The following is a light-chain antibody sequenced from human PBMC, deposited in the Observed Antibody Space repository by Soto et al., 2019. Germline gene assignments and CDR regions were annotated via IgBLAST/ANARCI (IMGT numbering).Light chain of an antibody. V-gene: IGKV1-27*01. CDR2: GAS. Sequence: DIQMNQSPSSLSAYLGDRVTITCRASQGISNYLAWYQQKPGRLPKLLLFGASTLQSGVPARFSGSGSGTLFTLTINGLLPEDVATYYCQKYDRAPFTFGPGTNVDIK. J-gene: IGKJ3*01. CDR3: QKYDRAPFT. CDR1: QGISNY.